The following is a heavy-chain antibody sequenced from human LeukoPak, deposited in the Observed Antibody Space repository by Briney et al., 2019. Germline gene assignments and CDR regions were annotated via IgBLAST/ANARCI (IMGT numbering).Heavy chain of an antibody. CDR1: GFPFGSYS. D-gene: IGHD2-15*01. V-gene: IGHV3-48*01. CDR3: VRAFAPQYCYGSSCPFAY. CDR2: IISGSNTI. Sequence: GGSLRLSCAASGFPFGSYSMNWVRQAPGEGREGVAYIISGSNTIYYSDSVKGRFTISRDNAMNELYLQMNSLRAHDTAVYYCVRAFAPQYCYGSSCPFAYWSQGSLVTVSS. J-gene: IGHJ4*02.